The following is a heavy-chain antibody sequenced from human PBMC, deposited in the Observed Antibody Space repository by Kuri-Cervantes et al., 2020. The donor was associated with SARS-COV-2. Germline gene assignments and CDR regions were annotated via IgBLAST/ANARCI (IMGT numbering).Heavy chain of an antibody. D-gene: IGHD3-3*01. J-gene: IGHJ6*02. Sequence: GGSLRLSCATSGSTFSIFWMTWVRQAPGKGLEWVANINQDGSEKSYVDSVKGRFTISGDNAKNSLYLQMNSLRAEDTAVYYCARGTLVPYYYDALDVWGQGTTVTVSS. CDR1: GSTFSIFW. CDR2: INQDGSEK. CDR3: ARGTLVPYYYDALDV. V-gene: IGHV3-7*04.